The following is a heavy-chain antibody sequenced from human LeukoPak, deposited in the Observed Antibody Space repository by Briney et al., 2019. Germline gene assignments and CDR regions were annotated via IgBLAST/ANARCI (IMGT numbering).Heavy chain of an antibody. CDR3: ARGFVDMGTEYYYYYYGMDV. CDR1: GGSISSSTYY. CDR2: IYYSGST. Sequence: TSETLSLTCTVSGGSISSSTYYWGWIRQPPGKGLEWIGSIYYSGSTYYNPSLKSRLTISVDTSKNQFSLKLSSVTAADTAVYYCARGFVDMGTEYYYYYYGMDVWGQGTTVTVSS. V-gene: IGHV4-39*01. J-gene: IGHJ6*02. D-gene: IGHD5-12*01.